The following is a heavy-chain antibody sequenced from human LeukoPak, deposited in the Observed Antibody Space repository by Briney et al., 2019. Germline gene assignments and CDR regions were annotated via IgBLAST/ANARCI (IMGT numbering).Heavy chain of an antibody. J-gene: IGHJ4*02. CDR2: IRNNGSIK. Sequence: GGSLRLSCVASGFTFSDYGMHWVRQAPGKGLEWVAFIRNNGSIKYHVDSVRGRFTISRDNSKNSLYLQINSLRAEDTAVYYCAKDPSVYYGDYIIRWGQGTLVIVSS. CDR1: GFTFSDYG. V-gene: IGHV3-30*02. D-gene: IGHD4-17*01. CDR3: AKDPSVYYGDYIIR.